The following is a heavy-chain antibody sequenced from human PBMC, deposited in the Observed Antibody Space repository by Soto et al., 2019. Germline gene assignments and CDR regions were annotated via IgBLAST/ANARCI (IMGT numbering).Heavy chain of an antibody. D-gene: IGHD3-22*01. CDR2: IWYDGSNK. CDR3: ARDYDSSGYPRYYFDY. CDR1: GFTFSSYG. Sequence: QVQLVESGGGVVQPGRSLRLSCAASGFTFSSYGMHWVRQAPGKGLEWVAVIWYDGSNKYYADSVKGRFTSSRDNSKNTLYLQMNSLRAEDKAVYYCARDYDSSGYPRYYFDYWGQGTLVTVSS. J-gene: IGHJ4*02. V-gene: IGHV3-33*01.